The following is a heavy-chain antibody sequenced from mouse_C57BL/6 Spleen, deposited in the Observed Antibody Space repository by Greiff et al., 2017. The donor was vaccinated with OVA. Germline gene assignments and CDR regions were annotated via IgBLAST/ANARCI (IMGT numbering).Heavy chain of an antibody. CDR1: GFTFSSYA. CDR3: TREIGYYYDAMDY. J-gene: IGHJ4*01. V-gene: IGHV5-9-1*02. CDR2: ISSGGDYI. D-gene: IGHD1-1*01. Sequence: EVMLVESGEGLVKPGGSLKLSCAASGFTFSSYAMSWVRQTPEKRLEWVAYISSGGDYIYYADTVKGRFTISRDNARNTLYLQMSSLKSEDTAMYYCTREIGYYYDAMDYWGQGTSVTVSS.